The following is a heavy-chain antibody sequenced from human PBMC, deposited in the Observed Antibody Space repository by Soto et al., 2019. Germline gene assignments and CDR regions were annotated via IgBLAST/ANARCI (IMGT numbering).Heavy chain of an antibody. Sequence: EASVKVSCKASGGTFSSYAISWVRQAPGQGLEWMGGIIPIVGTANDEQKFQGRVTITADESTSTAYMELSRLRSEATPVYYCARDVFHDPDYDYWGQGTLVTVSS. CDR1: GGTFSSYA. CDR3: ARDVFHDPDYDY. CDR2: IIPIVGTA. J-gene: IGHJ4*02. V-gene: IGHV1-69*13.